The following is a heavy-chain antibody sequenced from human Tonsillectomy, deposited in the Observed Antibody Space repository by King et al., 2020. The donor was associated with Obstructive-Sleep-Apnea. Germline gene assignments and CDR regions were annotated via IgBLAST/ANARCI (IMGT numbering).Heavy chain of an antibody. CDR3: ARVGEYCSGGSCYPSFLPPTGTPY. CDR1: GFTFSDYY. J-gene: IGHJ4*02. D-gene: IGHD2-15*01. V-gene: IGHV3-11*01. CDR2: ISSSGSTI. Sequence: VQLVESGGGLVKPGGSLRLSCAASGFTFSDYYMSWIRQAPGKGLEWVSYISSSGSTIYYADSVKGRFTISRDNAKNSLYLQMNSLRAEDTAVYYCARVGEYCSGGSCYPSFLPPTGTPYWGQGTLVTVSS.